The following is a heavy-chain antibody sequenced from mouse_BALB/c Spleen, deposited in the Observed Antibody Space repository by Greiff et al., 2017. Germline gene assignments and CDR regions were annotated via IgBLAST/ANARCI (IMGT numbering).Heavy chain of an antibody. D-gene: IGHD1-1*01. CDR3: ARSTLYGSSYFDY. J-gene: IGHJ2*01. CDR1: GFTFSSFG. Sequence: EVQVVESGGGLVQPGGSRKLSCAASGFTFSSFGMHWVRQAPEKGLEWVAYISSGSSTIYYADTVKGRFTISRDNPKNTLFLQMTSLRSEDTAMYYCARSTLYGSSYFDYWGQGTTLTVSS. V-gene: IGHV5-17*02. CDR2: ISSGSSTI.